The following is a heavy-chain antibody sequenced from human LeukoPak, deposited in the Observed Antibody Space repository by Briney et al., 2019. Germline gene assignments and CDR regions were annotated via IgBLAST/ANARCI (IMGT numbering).Heavy chain of an antibody. J-gene: IGHJ4*02. CDR1: GFTFSSYG. D-gene: IGHD1-7*01. CDR2: ISYDGSDK. V-gene: IGHV3-30*03. CDR3: XXVRVVFNWNYAYYFDS. Sequence: GGSLRLSCAASGFTFSSYGMHWVRQAPGKGLEWVAIISYDGSDKYYADSVKGRFTISRDNSKNTLYLQMNSLIAEDTAVSYXXXVRVVFNWNYAYYFDSWGQGTLVTVSS.